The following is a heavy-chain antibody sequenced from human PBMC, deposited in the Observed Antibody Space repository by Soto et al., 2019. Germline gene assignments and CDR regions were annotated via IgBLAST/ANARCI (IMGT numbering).Heavy chain of an antibody. CDR3: ARGLWQLAQFYYYYYYMDV. J-gene: IGHJ6*03. CDR1: GDSISSYY. V-gene: IGHV4-59*12. Sequence: SETLSLTCTVSGDSISSYYWSWIRQPPGKGLEWIGYIYYSGSTNYNPSLKSRVTISVDTSKNQFSLKLSSVTAADTAVYYCARGLWQLAQFYYYYYYMDVWGKGTTVTVSS. CDR2: IYYSGST. D-gene: IGHD6-13*01.